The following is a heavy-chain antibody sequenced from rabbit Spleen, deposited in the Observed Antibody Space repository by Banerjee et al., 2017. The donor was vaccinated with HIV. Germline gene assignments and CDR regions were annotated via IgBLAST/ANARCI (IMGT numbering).Heavy chain of an antibody. CDR2: IYGDSSGST. CDR1: GFSFSSNDY. Sequence: QSLEESGGGLVQPEGSLILTCKASGFSFSSNDYMCWVRQAPGKGLECIACIYGDSSGSTWYASWAKGRFTISKTSSTTVTLQMTTLTAADTATYFCARGSATMTMVIIGFYLSLWGPGTLVTVS. J-gene: IGHJ4*01. CDR3: ARGSATMTMVIIGFYLSL. V-gene: IGHV1S40*01. D-gene: IGHD2-1*01.